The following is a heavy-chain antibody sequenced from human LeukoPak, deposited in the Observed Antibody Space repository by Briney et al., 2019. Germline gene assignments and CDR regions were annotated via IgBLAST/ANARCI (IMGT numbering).Heavy chain of an antibody. Sequence: GGSLRLSCAASGFTFSRYASNWVRQAPGRGLEWVSTITRSGTNTYSAVSVRGRFTISRDNSKNTLYLQMNSLRAEDTAVYYCARIHLDTNMASDFWGQGTLVTVSS. CDR2: ITRSGTNT. J-gene: IGHJ4*02. CDR1: GFTFSRYA. D-gene: IGHD5-18*01. CDR3: ARIHLDTNMASDF. V-gene: IGHV3-23*01.